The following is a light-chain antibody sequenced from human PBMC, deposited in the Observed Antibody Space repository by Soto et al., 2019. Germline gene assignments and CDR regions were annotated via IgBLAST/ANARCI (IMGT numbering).Light chain of an antibody. J-gene: IGKJ1*01. CDR1: QSINNW. V-gene: IGKV1-5*03. CDR3: QQYNSYPWT. CDR2: KAS. Sequence: DIQMTQSPSTLSASVGDRVTISCRASQSINNWLAWYQQKPGKAPKLLIYKASSLQSGVPSRFSGSGSGTEFTLTINSLQHDDFATYYCQQYNSYPWTFGQGTKVEIK.